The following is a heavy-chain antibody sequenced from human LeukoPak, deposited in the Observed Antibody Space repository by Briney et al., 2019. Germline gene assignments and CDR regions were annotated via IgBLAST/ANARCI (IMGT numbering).Heavy chain of an antibody. V-gene: IGHV4-30-4*01. J-gene: IGHJ4*02. CDR2: IYYSGST. CDR3: AREEYCSGGSCSDY. Sequence: WVRQPPGKGLEWIGYIYYSGSTYYNPSLKSRVTISVDTSKNQFSLKLSSVTAADTAVYYWAREEYCSGGSCSDYWGQGTLVTVSS. D-gene: IGHD2-15*01.